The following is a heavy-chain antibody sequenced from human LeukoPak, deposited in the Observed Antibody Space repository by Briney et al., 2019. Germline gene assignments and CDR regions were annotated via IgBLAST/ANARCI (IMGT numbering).Heavy chain of an antibody. D-gene: IGHD3-3*01. J-gene: IGHJ5*02. Sequence: GGSLRLSCAASGFTFSSYWMTWVRHAPGKGLEWVSGINWNGYRTGYADSVRGRFTISRDNAKNSLYLQLNNLRAEDTASYHCARVSDYDFWSGRFDPWGQGTLVTVSS. CDR2: INWNGYRT. CDR1: GFTFSSYW. V-gene: IGHV3-20*01. CDR3: ARVSDYDFWSGRFDP.